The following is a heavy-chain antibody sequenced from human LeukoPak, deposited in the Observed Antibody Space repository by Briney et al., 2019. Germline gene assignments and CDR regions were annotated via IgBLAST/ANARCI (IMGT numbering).Heavy chain of an antibody. D-gene: IGHD3-3*01. CDR3: AIMGSAYSNAFDV. V-gene: IGHV4-59*02. Sequence: SETLSLTCAFSGGSVNSHFCSWVRHSPGKELEWIGYYYYGGSTLYNPSLSSRVTISVDASKNHFSLRLNSVTPADTGVYYCAIMGSAYSNAFDVLGQGTMVTVSP. CDR2: YYYGGST. J-gene: IGHJ3*01. CDR1: GGSVNSHF.